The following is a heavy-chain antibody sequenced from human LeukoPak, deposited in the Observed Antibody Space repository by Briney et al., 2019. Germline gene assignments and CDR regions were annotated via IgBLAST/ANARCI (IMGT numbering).Heavy chain of an antibody. V-gene: IGHV3-74*01. CDR3: ARDKMDY. CDR1: GFSFSIHW. CDR2: INPEGGST. J-gene: IGHJ4*02. Sequence: GGSLRLSCAASGFSFSIHWMHWVRQAPGKGLVWVSRINPEGGSTNYVDSVKGRFTISRDNAKKTLYLQMNSLRAEDTAAYYCARDKMDYWGQGILVTVST.